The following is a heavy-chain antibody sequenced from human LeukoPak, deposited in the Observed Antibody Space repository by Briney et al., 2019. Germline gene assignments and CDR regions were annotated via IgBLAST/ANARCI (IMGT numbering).Heavy chain of an antibody. CDR3: AGRGSGSYFDY. CDR2: ISSSGSTI. Sequence: GGSLRLSCAASGFTFSDYYMSWIRQAPGKGLEWVSYISSSGSTIYYADSVKGRFTISRDNSKNTLYLQMHSLRAEDTAVYYCAGRGSGSYFDYWRQGTLVTVSS. J-gene: IGHJ4*02. D-gene: IGHD3-10*01. V-gene: IGHV3-11*01. CDR1: GFTFSDYY.